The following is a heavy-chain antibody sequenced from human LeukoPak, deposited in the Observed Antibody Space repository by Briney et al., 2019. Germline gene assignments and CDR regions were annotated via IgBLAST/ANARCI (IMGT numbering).Heavy chain of an antibody. CDR3: ARETPRRGETRDGYR. V-gene: IGHV3-7*01. J-gene: IGHJ4*02. CDR1: HFTFTTYW. D-gene: IGHD5-24*01. Sequence: GGSLRLSCAASHFTFTTYWMNWVRQVPGKGLECLANIKQDGSETYYADSVKGRFTISRDNAKNSLYLQMNSLRAEDTAVYYCARETPRRGETRDGYRWGQGTLVTVSS. CDR2: IKQDGSET.